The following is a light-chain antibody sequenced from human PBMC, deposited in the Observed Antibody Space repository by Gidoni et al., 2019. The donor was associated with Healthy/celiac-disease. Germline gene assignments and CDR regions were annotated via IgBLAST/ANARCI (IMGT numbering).Light chain of an antibody. V-gene: IGKV3-11*01. Sequence: EIVLTQSPATLSLSPGERATLSCRASQSVSSYLAWYQQKPGQAPRLLIYDAYNRATGIPARFSGSGSGTDLNLTISSLEPEDFAVYYCQQRSNWPPFTFXPXTKVEIK. CDR3: QQRSNWPPFT. CDR2: DAY. CDR1: QSVSSY. J-gene: IGKJ3*01.